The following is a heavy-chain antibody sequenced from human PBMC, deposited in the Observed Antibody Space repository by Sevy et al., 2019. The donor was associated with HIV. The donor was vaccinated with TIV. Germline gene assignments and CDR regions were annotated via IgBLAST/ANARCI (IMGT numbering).Heavy chain of an antibody. V-gene: IGHV4-39*01. D-gene: IGHD1-26*01. J-gene: IGHJ4*02. CDR3: ARREGRTSSGWGPDH. CDR1: GGSISSRDYY. Sequence: ETLSLTCSVSGGSISSRDYYWGWIRQPPGKGLEWIGSVYYAGHTYYTPSLKSRVTISVDTSKNQFSLKMTSVTATDTAIYYCARREGRTSSGWGPDHWGQGTLVTVSS. CDR2: VYYAGHT.